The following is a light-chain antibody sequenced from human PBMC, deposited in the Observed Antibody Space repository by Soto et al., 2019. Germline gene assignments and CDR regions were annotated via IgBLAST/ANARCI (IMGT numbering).Light chain of an antibody. CDR1: QGISDY. V-gene: IGKV1-9*01. CDR2: GAS. Sequence: DIQLTQSPSFLSASVGDRVTISCRASQGISDYLAWYQQKPGKAPKLLIYGASTLQSGVPSRFSGSASGTEFTLSISSLQPEAFATYFCQQFTAYPLTSGGGTKLQIK. J-gene: IGKJ4*01. CDR3: QQFTAYPLT.